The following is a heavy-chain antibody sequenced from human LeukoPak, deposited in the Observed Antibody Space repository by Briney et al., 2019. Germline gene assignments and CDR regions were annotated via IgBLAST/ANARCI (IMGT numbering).Heavy chain of an antibody. CDR3: ARERGGQDWDFDL. Sequence: GGSLRLSCAVSGFDLSKYDMDWVRQAPGKGLEWVAVVWDDGSNKYYAESVKGRFTISRDDSKKMLYLQMNSLGAEDTAVYYCARERGGQDWDFDLWGRGTLVTVSS. J-gene: IGHJ2*01. CDR1: GFDLSKYD. V-gene: IGHV3-33*01. CDR2: VWDDGSNK. D-gene: IGHD3-10*01.